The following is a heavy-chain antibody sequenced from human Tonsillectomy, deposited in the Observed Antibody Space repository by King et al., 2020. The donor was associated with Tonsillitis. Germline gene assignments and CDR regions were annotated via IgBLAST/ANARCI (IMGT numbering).Heavy chain of an antibody. CDR1: GFTFSYYA. V-gene: IGHV3-30*01. J-gene: IGHJ4*02. CDR3: VRGHYYDSSGFDC. CDR2: ISYDGSNK. Sequence: VQLVESGGGVVQPGRSLRLSWAASGFTFSYYAMEWVRQAPGKGLEWGAVISYDGSNKYYADSVKGRFTISRDNSKNTLYLQMNSLRAEDTAVYYCVRGHYYDSSGFDCWGQGTLVTVSS. D-gene: IGHD3-22*01.